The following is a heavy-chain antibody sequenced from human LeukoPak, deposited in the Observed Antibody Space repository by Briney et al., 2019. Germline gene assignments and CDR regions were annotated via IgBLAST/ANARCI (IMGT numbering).Heavy chain of an antibody. Sequence: SVKVSCKASGGTFSSYAISWVRQAPGQGLEWMGGIIPIFGTANYAQKLQGRVTMTTDTSTSTAYMELRSLRSDDTAVYYCARGPYPYYYDSSGSAEYFQHWGQGTLVTVSS. J-gene: IGHJ1*01. CDR1: GGTFSSYA. CDR3: ARGPYPYYYDSSGSAEYFQH. D-gene: IGHD3-22*01. V-gene: IGHV1-69*05. CDR2: IIPIFGTA.